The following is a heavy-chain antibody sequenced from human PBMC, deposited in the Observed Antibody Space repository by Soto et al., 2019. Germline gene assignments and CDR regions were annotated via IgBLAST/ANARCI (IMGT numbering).Heavy chain of an antibody. CDR3: ARWISGGYSDWFDP. Sequence: QVQLVQSGAEVKKSGASVKVSCKASGYNFMRYGFTWVRQAPGQGLEWMGWINVDNGETKYPQKIQGRVTMTTDTSTSTVYMELRSLTSDDTAVYYCARWISGGYSDWFDPWGHGTLVTVSS. D-gene: IGHD1-26*01. J-gene: IGHJ5*02. CDR2: INVDNGET. CDR1: GYNFMRYG. V-gene: IGHV1-18*04.